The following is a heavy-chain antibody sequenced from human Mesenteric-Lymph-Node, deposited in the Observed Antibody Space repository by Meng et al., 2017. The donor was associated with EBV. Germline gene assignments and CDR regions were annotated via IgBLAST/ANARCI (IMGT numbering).Heavy chain of an antibody. CDR1: GGSFSGYH. CDR3: ARGAIFGIVITYFDY. J-gene: IGHJ4*02. D-gene: IGHD3-3*02. V-gene: IGHV4-34*01. CDR2: ISQSGDT. Sequence: VQLQQRGAGLLAPSETLALTWEASGGSFSGYHWSWIRQPPGKGLEYIGEISQSGDTTYNPSLKSRVTISVDRSRNQFSLKMASVTAADTAVYYCARGAIFGIVITYFDYWSQGTLVTVSS.